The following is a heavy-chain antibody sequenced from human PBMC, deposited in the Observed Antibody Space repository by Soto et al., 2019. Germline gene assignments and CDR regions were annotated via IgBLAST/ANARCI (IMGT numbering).Heavy chain of an antibody. D-gene: IGHD6-19*01. CDR2: ISGSGGST. V-gene: IGHV3-23*01. J-gene: IGHJ4*02. Sequence: GGSLRLSCAASGFTFSSYAMSWVRQAPGKGLEWVSAISGSGGSTYYADSVKGRFTISRDNSKNTLYLQMNSLRAEDTAVYYCAKDYIETGYSSGWYDYWGQGTLVTVSS. CDR1: GFTFSSYA. CDR3: AKDYIETGYSSGWYDY.